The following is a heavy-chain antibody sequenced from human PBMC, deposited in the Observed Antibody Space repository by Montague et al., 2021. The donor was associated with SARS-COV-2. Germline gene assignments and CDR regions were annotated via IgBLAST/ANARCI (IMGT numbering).Heavy chain of an antibody. CDR1: GGSFSDYS. V-gene: IGHV4-34*01. J-gene: IGHJ5*02. CDR2: FNLRGIT. D-gene: IGHD5-24*01. Sequence: SETLSLTCAVYGGSFSDYSWTWIRQPPGKGLDWIGEFNLRGITNYTPTLKSRVTISVDVSKNQFSLKLTSVTAADTAVYYCAREDRWNWFDPWGQGTLVIVSS. CDR3: AREDRWNWFDP.